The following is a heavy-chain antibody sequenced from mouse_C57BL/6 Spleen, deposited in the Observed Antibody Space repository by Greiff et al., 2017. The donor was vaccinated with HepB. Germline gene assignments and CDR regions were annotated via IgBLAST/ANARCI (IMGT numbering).Heavy chain of an antibody. CDR2: INPSTGGT. CDR3: ARSNYYGSSSYFDV. CDR1: GYSFTGYY. J-gene: IGHJ1*03. D-gene: IGHD1-1*01. V-gene: IGHV1-42*01. Sequence: EVQLQQSGPELVKPGASVKISCKASGYSFTGYYMNWVKQSPEKSLEWIGEINPSTGGTTYNQKFKAKATLTVDKSSSTAYMQLKSLTSEDSAVYYCARSNYYGSSSYFDVWGTGTTVTVSS.